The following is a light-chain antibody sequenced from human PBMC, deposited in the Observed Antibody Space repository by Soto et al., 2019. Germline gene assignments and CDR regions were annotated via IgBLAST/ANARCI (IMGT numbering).Light chain of an antibody. CDR1: QSLLHSNGYNY. J-gene: IGKJ3*01. CDR2: LGS. Sequence: DIVMTQSPRSLPLTPGEPASIACRPRQSLLHSNGYNYLDWYLQKPGQSPQLLIYLGSNRASGVPDRISGSGSGTDFTLKISRVEAEDAGVYYCMQTLQTPPFTFGPGTKVDIK. CDR3: MQTLQTPPFT. V-gene: IGKV2-28*01.